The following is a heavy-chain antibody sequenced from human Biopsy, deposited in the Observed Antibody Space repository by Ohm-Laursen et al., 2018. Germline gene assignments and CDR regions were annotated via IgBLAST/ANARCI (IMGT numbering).Heavy chain of an antibody. CDR3: ARVREGGLLDY. D-gene: IGHD3-16*01. Sequence: ASVKVSCKGSGYIFTNFGVSWVRQAPGHGLEWMGWVSTYNGNTEYEQKFQGRVTMTTDTSANTAYMELRSLRSDDTAVYFCARVREGGLLDYWGQGILVTVSS. CDR1: GYIFTNFG. CDR2: VSTYNGNT. J-gene: IGHJ4*02. V-gene: IGHV1-18*01.